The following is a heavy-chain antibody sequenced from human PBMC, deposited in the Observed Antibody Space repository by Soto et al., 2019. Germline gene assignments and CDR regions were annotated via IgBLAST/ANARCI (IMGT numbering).Heavy chain of an antibody. V-gene: IGHV3-53*01. D-gene: IGHD7-27*01. CDR3: ARNWGMFDY. CDR1: GFTVSSNY. Sequence: RRLSCAASGFTVSSNYMNWVRQAPGKGLEWVSVIYSGGSTYYADFVKGRFTISRDNSKNTLYLQMNSLRAEDTAVYYCARNWGMFDYWGQGTLVTVSS. CDR2: IYSGGST. J-gene: IGHJ4*02.